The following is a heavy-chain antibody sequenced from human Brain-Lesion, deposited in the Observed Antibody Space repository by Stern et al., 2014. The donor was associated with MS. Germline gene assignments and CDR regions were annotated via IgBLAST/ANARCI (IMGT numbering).Heavy chain of an antibody. Sequence: VQLVESGAEVKKPGASVKVSCKVSGYTLTEFSMHWVRQAPSKGLEWMGGFDPDDGETIYAQKFQGRVTMTEDTSTDTAYMELSSLRSEDTAVYYCATLSPGAGGNYYRHFDYWGQGTLVTVSS. CDR1: GYTLTEFS. CDR2: FDPDDGET. D-gene: IGHD1-26*01. CDR3: ATLSPGAGGNYYRHFDY. J-gene: IGHJ4*02. V-gene: IGHV1-24*01.